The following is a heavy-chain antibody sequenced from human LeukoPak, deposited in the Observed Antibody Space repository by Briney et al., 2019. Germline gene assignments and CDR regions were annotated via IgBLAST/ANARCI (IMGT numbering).Heavy chain of an antibody. V-gene: IGHV4-61*02. CDR2: IYTSGST. CDR3: AREVGSLGPASWFDP. CDR1: GGSISSGSYY. J-gene: IGHJ5*02. D-gene: IGHD3-10*01. Sequence: SQTLSLTCTVSGGSISSGSYYWSWIRQPAGKGLEWIGRIYTSGSTNYNPSLKSRDTISVDTSKNQFSLKLGSVTAADTAVYYCAREVGSLGPASWFDPWGRGTLVTVSS.